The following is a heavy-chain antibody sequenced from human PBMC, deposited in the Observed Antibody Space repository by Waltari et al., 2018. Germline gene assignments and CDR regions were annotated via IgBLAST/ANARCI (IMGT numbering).Heavy chain of an antibody. CDR3: ARDRKVWSITGTPLDY. J-gene: IGHJ4*02. V-gene: IGHV4-4*02. Sequence: QVQLQESGPGLVKPSGTLSLTCAVSGGSISSSNWWSWVRQPPGKGLEWIGEIYHSGSTNYNPSLKRRVTISVDKSKNQFSLKLSSVTAADTAVYYCARDRKVWSITGTPLDYWGQGTLVTVSS. CDR2: IYHSGST. CDR1: GGSISSSNW. D-gene: IGHD1-20*01.